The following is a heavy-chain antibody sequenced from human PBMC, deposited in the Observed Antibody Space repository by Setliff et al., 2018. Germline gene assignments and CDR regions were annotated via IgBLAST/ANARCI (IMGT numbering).Heavy chain of an antibody. V-gene: IGHV3-23*01. CDR1: GFTFNNYF. CDR3: ARDNTLFGVVITGSWFDP. J-gene: IGHJ5*02. Sequence: GGSLRLSCAASGFTFNNYFMIWVRQAPGKGLEWVSSISNSGGEIHYADSVKGRFTISRDNPRSTLYLQMNSLRAEDTALYYCARDNTLFGVVITGSWFDPWGQGTQVTVSS. D-gene: IGHD3-3*01. CDR2: ISNSGGEI.